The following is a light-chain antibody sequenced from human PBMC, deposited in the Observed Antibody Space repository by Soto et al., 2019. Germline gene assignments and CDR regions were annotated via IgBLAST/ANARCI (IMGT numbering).Light chain of an antibody. V-gene: IGKV3-20*01. CDR2: GAS. CDR3: QQYGSSPWT. Sequence: EIVLTQSPGTLSLSPGERATLSCRASQSVSSSYLAWLQQKPGLATRLLMYGASSRATGIPDRFIGSGSGTDFTLTISRLEPEDFAVYYCQQYGSSPWTFGQGTKVEIK. J-gene: IGKJ1*01. CDR1: QSVSSSY.